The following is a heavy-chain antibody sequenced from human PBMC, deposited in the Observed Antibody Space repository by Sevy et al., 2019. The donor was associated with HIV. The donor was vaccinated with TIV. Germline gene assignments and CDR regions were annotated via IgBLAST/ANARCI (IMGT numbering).Heavy chain of an antibody. D-gene: IGHD3-22*01. CDR2: ISWNSGSI. Sequence: SLKISCAASGFTFDDYAMHWVRQAPGKGLEWVSGISWNSGSIGYADSVKGRFTISRDNAKNSLYLQMNSLRAEDTALYYCAKDTASGGYYDSSGYLGKYYYYGMDVWGQGTTVTVSS. CDR1: GFTFDDYA. V-gene: IGHV3-9*01. J-gene: IGHJ6*02. CDR3: AKDTASGGYYDSSGYLGKYYYYGMDV.